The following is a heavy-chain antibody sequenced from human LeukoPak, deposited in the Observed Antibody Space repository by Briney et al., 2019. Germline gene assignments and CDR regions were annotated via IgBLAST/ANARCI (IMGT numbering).Heavy chain of an antibody. Sequence: GGSLRLSCVASGFSFNTNAMTWVRQAPGKGLEWVSTLSGRGDSTFYADSEKGRFTISRDKSENTLHLQMNSLRAEDTAIYYCAKDQTVAGTYDSWGRGTLVIVSS. CDR3: AKDQTVAGTYDS. CDR1: GFSFNTNA. J-gene: IGHJ4*02. D-gene: IGHD6-19*01. CDR2: LSGRGDST. V-gene: IGHV3-23*01.